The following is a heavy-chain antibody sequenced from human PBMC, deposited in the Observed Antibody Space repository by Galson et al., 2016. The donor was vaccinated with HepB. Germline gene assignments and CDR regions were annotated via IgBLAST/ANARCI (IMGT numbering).Heavy chain of an antibody. CDR2: ISASGQTT. CDR1: GFTFNSYA. D-gene: IGHD4-17*01. V-gene: IGHV3-23*01. CDR3: VKDRRYGDYVRWFDP. J-gene: IGHJ5*02. Sequence: SLRLSCAASGFTFNSYAMSWVRQAPGKGLEWVAGISASGQTTFYADSVTGRFTISRDNSKNTLNLEMNKLRVDDTAVYYCVKDRRYGDYVRWFDPWGQGTPVIVSS.